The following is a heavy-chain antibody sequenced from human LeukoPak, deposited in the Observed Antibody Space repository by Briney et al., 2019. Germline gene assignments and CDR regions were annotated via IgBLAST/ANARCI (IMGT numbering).Heavy chain of an antibody. D-gene: IGHD2/OR15-2a*01. CDR1: GGSISSGSYY. CDR3: AREYYSDWFDP. CDR2: IYASGST. V-gene: IGHV4-61*02. J-gene: IGHJ5*02. Sequence: PSQTLSLTCTVSGGSISSGSYYWSWIRQPAGRGLEWIGRIYASGSTNYNPSLKSRVTIPVDTSKNQFSLRLNSVTAADTAMYYCAREYYSDWFDPWGQGTLVTVSS.